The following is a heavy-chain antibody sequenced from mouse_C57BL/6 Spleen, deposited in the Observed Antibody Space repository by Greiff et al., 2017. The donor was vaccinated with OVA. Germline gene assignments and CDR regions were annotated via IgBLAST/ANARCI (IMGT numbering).Heavy chain of an antibody. Sequence: QVQLQQSGAELVRPGSSVKLSCKASGYTFTSYWMHWVKQRPIQGLEWIGNIDPSDSETNYNQKFKDKATLTVDKSSSTAYMQLSSLTSEDSAVYYCARGITTVVDSYWGQGTLVTVSA. CDR3: ARGITTVVDSY. J-gene: IGHJ3*01. CDR2: IDPSDSET. D-gene: IGHD1-1*01. V-gene: IGHV1-52*01. CDR1: GYTFTSYW.